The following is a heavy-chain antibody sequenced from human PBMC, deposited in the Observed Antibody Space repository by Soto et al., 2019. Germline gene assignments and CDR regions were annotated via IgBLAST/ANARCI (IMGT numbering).Heavy chain of an antibody. CDR3: ARHKTPGIAAAELDY. CDR2: IDPSDSYT. V-gene: IGHV5-10-1*03. Sequence: EVQLVQSGAEVKKPGESLRISCKGSGYSFTSYWISWVRQMPGKGLEWMGRIDPSDSYTNYSPSFQGHVTISADKSISTAYLQWSSLKASDTAMYYCARHKTPGIAAAELDYWGQGTLVTVSS. CDR1: GYSFTSYW. D-gene: IGHD6-13*01. J-gene: IGHJ4*02.